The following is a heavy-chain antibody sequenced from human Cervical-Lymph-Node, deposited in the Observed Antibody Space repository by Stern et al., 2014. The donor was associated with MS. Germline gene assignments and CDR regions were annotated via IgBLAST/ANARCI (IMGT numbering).Heavy chain of an antibody. D-gene: IGHD4-23*01. V-gene: IGHV1-18*01. CDR1: GYTFTNYG. J-gene: IGHJ4*02. CDR3: ARTTVVTPGDYFTY. CDR2: IGAYNGNT. Sequence: QLVQSGAEVKKSGASVKVSCKTSGYTFTNYGITWVRQAPGQGLEWMGWIGAYNGNTNYAQKLQGRVTMTTDTSTSTAYMELRSLRSDDTAVYYCARTTVVTPGDYFTYWGQGTLVTVSS.